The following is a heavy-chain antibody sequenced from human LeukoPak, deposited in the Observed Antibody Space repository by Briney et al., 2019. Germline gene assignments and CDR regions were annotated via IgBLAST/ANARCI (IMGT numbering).Heavy chain of an antibody. CDR2: ITYSGSI. J-gene: IGHJ4*02. V-gene: IGHV4-34*01. CDR3: ARDLMT. CDR1: GGSFSGKY. Sequence: PSETLSLTCAVSGGSFSGKYWTWIRQPPGKGLEWIGEITYSGSIYYNPSLKSRVTISVDTSKNQLSLKLNSVTAADTAVYYCARDLMTWGQGTLVTVSS.